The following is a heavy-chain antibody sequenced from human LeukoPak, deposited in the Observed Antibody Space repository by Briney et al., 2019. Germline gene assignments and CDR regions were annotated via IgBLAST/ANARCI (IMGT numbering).Heavy chain of an antibody. J-gene: IGHJ6*03. CDR3: ARGTTALMDV. CDR2: ISSGTSFI. V-gene: IGHV3-21*01. Sequence: GGSLRLSCTASGFPFSSYSMNWVRQAPGKGLEWVSSISSGTSFIYYADSVKGRFTISRDNAKNSLYLQMNSLRAEDTAVYYCARGTTALMDVWGKGTTVTVSS. CDR1: GFPFSSYS. D-gene: IGHD2-21*02.